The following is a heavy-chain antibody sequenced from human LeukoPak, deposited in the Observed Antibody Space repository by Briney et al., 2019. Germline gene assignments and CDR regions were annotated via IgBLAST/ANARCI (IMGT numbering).Heavy chain of an antibody. CDR2: IRYDGSNK. CDR3: ARGYSSSWHHYYYYMDV. J-gene: IGHJ6*03. D-gene: IGHD6-13*01. V-gene: IGHV3-30*02. Sequence: GGSLRLSCAASGFTFSSYGMHWVRQAPGKGLEWVAFIRYDGSNKYYADSVKGRFTISRDNSKNTLYLQMNSLRAEDTAVYYCARGYSSSWHHYYYYMDVWGKGTTVTVSS. CDR1: GFTFSSYG.